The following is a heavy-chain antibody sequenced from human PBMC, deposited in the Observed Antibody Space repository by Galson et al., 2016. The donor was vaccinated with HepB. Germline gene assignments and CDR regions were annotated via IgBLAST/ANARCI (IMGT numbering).Heavy chain of an antibody. CDR2: TYHTSNWYN. D-gene: IGHD5-12*01. V-gene: IGHV6-1*01. CDR1: GDSVSSQSAA. CDR3: ARVRSGYSGYANPYYYGMDV. Sequence: CAISGDSVSSQSAAWNWIRHPPSRGLEWLGRTYHTSNWYNDYALSVKSRITINPDTSKNQFSLQLNSVTPEDTAVYYCARVRSGYSGYANPYYYGMDVWGQGTTVTVSS. J-gene: IGHJ6*02.